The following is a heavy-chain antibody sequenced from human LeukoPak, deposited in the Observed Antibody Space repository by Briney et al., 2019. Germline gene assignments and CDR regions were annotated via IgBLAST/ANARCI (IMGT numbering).Heavy chain of an antibody. J-gene: IGHJ4*02. CDR3: TRVEPTKSDDY. CDR1: GFTFSSYW. Sequence: GGSLRLSCAASGFTFSSYWMSWVRQAPGKGLEWVANIKQDGSEKHYADSVKGRFTISRDNVENSLYLEMNSLTDDDTALYYCTRVEPTKSDDYWGQGALVTVSS. CDR2: IKQDGSEK. V-gene: IGHV3-7*01. D-gene: IGHD1-14*01.